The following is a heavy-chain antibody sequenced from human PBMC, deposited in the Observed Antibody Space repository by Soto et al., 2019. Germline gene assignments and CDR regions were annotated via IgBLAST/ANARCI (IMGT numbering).Heavy chain of an antibody. Sequence: QVQLQESGPGLVKPSQTLSLTCTVSGGSISSGGYYWSWIRQHPGKGLEWIGYIYYSGSTYYNPSLKSRVTISVDTSKNQFSLKLSSVTAADTAVYYCARTKAATAQGDFDYWGQGTLVTVSS. CDR1: GGSISSGGYY. V-gene: IGHV4-31*03. CDR2: IYYSGST. J-gene: IGHJ4*02. CDR3: ARTKAATAQGDFDY. D-gene: IGHD2-15*01.